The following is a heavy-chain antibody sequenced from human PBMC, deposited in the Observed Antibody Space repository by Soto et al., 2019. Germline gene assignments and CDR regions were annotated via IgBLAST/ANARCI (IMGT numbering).Heavy chain of an antibody. D-gene: IGHD6-19*01. CDR1: GFTFSSYW. CDR3: GRDMAVDHFAY. CDR2: IKQDGSEK. Sequence: EVQLVESGGGLVQPGRSLRLSCAASGFTFSSYWMSWVRQAPGKGLEWVANIKQDGSEKYYVDSVKGRFTISRDNAKKSRYLQMNSLRAEDTAVYYCGRDMAVDHFAYCGQGSLVTVSS. V-gene: IGHV3-7*01. J-gene: IGHJ4*02.